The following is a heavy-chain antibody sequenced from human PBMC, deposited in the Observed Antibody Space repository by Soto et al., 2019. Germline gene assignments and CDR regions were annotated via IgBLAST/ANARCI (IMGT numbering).Heavy chain of an antibody. D-gene: IGHD6-19*01. CDR2: IYWDDDK. CDR1: GFSCSTSQVG. Sequence: QITLNESGPTLVKPTQTLTLNCTFSGFSCSTSQVGVGWIRQPPGKDQEWLALIYWDDDKRYSPPLRSRLTFIKDTSKSQVVLTMTNMDPVDTATYYCAHRPGGYISGWDNCYFDFWGRGALVTVSS. J-gene: IGHJ4*02. V-gene: IGHV2-5*02. CDR3: AHRPGGYISGWDNCYFDF.